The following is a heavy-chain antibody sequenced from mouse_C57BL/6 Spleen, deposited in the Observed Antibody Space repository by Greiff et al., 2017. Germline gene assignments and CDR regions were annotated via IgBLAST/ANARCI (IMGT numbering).Heavy chain of an antibody. CDR2: INPSDSDT. J-gene: IGHJ4*01. CDR1: GYTFTSYW. CDR3: AIICWPGAMDY. V-gene: IGHV1-74*01. Sequence: VQLQQPGAELVKPGASVKVSCKASGYTFTSYWMHWVKQRPGQGLEWIGRINPSDSDTNYNQKFKGKATLTVDKSSRTAYMQLSSLTSEDSAVYYCAIICWPGAMDYWGQGTSVTVSS. D-gene: IGHD6-5*01.